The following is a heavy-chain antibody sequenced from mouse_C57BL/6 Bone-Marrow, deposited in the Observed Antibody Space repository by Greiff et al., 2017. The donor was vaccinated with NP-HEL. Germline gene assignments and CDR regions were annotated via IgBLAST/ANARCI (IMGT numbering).Heavy chain of an antibody. CDR3: ARSHLLLPPYWYFDV. J-gene: IGHJ1*03. CDR1: GYTFTSYW. D-gene: IGHD1-1*01. Sequence: QVQLQQPGAELVKPGASVKLSCKASGYTFTSYWMHWVKQRPGRGLEWIGRIAPNSGGTKYNEKFKSTATLTVDKPSSTAYMQLSSLTSEDSAVYYCARSHLLLPPYWYFDVWGTGTTVTVSS. V-gene: IGHV1-72*01. CDR2: IAPNSGGT.